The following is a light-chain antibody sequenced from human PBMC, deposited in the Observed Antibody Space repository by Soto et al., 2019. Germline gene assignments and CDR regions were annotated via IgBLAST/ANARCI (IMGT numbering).Light chain of an antibody. J-gene: IGKJ1*01. V-gene: IGKV3-20*01. CDR3: QQYDSSPRT. CDR1: QSISSSY. CDR2: GPS. Sequence: EIVLTQYPDTLSLSPGERATLSCRDSQSISSSYLAWYQQKPGQAPRLLIYGPSSRATGIPDRFSGSGSGTDFTLTINRLEPEDFAVYYCQQYDSSPRTFGQGTKVDIK.